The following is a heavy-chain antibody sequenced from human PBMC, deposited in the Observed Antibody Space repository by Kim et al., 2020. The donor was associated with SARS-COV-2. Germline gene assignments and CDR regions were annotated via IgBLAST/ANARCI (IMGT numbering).Heavy chain of an antibody. CDR2: ISSSSSYI. D-gene: IGHD3-16*02. J-gene: IGHJ6*02. V-gene: IGHV3-21*01. CDR1: GFTFSSYS. CDR3: ARDDDYVWGSYRSYYYYGMYV. Sequence: GGSLRLSCAASGFTFSSYSMNWVRQAPGKGLEWVSSISSSSSYIYYADSVKGRFTISRDNAKNSLYLQMNSLRAEDTAVYYCARDDDYVWGSYRSYYYYGMYVWGQGTTVTVSS.